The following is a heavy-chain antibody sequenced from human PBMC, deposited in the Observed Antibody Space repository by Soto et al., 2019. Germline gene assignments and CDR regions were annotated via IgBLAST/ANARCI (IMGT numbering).Heavy chain of an antibody. Sequence: EVQLVESGGGLVKPGGSLRLSCAASGVTFSNAWMNWVRQAPGKGLEWVGRIKSKTDGGTTDYAAPVKGRFTISRDDSKRTLYLQMNSLETEDTAVYYCAEDRCVNGVCYLGWCWGKGTLVTVSS. J-gene: IGHJ4*02. D-gene: IGHD2-8*01. V-gene: IGHV3-15*07. CDR3: AEDRCVNGVCYLGWC. CDR2: IKSKTDGGTT. CDR1: GVTFSNAW.